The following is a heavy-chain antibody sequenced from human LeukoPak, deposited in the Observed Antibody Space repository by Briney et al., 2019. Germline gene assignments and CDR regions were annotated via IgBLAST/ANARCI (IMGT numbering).Heavy chain of an antibody. V-gene: IGHV3-30*18. CDR2: ISYDGSNK. CDR3: AKAGYSSGWRNFDY. Sequence: PGGSLGLSCAASGFTFSSYGMHWVRQAPGKGLEWVAVISYDGSNKFYADSVKGRFAISRDNSKNTLYLQMNSLRAEDTAVYYCAKAGYSSGWRNFDYWGQGTLVTVSS. J-gene: IGHJ4*02. D-gene: IGHD6-19*01. CDR1: GFTFSSYG.